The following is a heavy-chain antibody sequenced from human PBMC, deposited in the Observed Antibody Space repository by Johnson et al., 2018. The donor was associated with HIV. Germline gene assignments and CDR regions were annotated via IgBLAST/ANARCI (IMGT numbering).Heavy chain of an antibody. D-gene: IGHD1-14*01. CDR3: ARVAFPAPEVGAFDI. CDR1: GFTFDGYA. CDR2: INWDGGST. J-gene: IGHJ3*02. V-gene: IGHV3-20*04. Sequence: VQLVESGGGVVRPGGSLRLSCAASGFTFDGYAMRWVRQAPGKGLEWVAAINWDGGSTTYADSVKGRFIISRDNSKNTLYLQMNSLRAEDTAVYYCARVAFPAPEVGAFDIWGQGTMVTVSS.